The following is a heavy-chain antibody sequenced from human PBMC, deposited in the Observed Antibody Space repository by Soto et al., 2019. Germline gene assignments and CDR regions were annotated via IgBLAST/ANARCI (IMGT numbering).Heavy chain of an antibody. CDR3: TNGPLITGDS. CDR1: GFRFSSYA. Sequence: VRLVESGGGVVQPGGSLRLSCAASGFRFSSYAMSWVRQAPGKGLEWVSSITSNGDSTFFADSVKGRFTISRDNSKRILYLQLNSLRAKDTAVYYCTNGPLITGDSWGQGTLVTVSS. CDR2: ITSNGDST. V-gene: IGHV3-23*04. J-gene: IGHJ5*01. D-gene: IGHD3-22*01.